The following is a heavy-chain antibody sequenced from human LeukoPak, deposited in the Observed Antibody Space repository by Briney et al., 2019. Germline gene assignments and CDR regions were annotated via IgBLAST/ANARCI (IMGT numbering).Heavy chain of an antibody. J-gene: IGHJ6*04. Sequence: GGSLRLSCAASGFTFSSYWMSWVRQAPGKGLEWVANIKKDGSEKYSVDSVKGRFTISRDNAKTSLYLQMNTLRAEDTAVYYCAELGITMIGGVWGKGTTVTISS. CDR1: GFTFSSYW. CDR3: AELGITMIGGV. D-gene: IGHD3-10*02. V-gene: IGHV3-7*01. CDR2: IKKDGSEK.